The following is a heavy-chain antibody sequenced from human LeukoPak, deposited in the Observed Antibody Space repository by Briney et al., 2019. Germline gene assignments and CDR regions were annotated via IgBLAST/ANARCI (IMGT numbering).Heavy chain of an antibody. CDR2: IHYSGST. V-gene: IGHV4-59*01. CDR3: ARPQNDAFDI. CDR1: GGSISSYY. Sequence: SETLSLTCTVSGGSISSYYWSWIRQPPGKGLEWIGYIHYSGSTKYNPSLKSRVTISVDTSKNQFSLKLSSVTAADTAVYYCARPQNDAFDIWGQGTMVTVSS. J-gene: IGHJ3*02.